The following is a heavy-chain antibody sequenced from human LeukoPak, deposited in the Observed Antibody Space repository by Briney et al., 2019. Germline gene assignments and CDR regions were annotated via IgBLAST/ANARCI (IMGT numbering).Heavy chain of an antibody. CDR1: GGSISSYY. J-gene: IGHJ4*02. CDR3: ARASTTFDD. D-gene: IGHD1-14*01. V-gene: IGHV4-59*01. Sequence: SEALSLTCTVSGGSISSYYWSWIRQPPGKGLEWIGHVSDGGRTNYSPSLRSRVSISVDTSKNQFSLKLNSVTAADTAVYFCARASTTFDDWGQGTLVTVSS. CDR2: VSDGGRT.